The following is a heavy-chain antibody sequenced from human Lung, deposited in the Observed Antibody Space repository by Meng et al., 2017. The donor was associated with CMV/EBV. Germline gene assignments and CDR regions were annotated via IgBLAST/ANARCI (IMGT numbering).Heavy chain of an antibody. CDR2: MNPNNGDT. J-gene: IGHJ6*02. D-gene: IGHD6-25*01. Sequence: ASVXVSCKASGYSFTRYDINWVRQAPGQGLEWMGWMNPNNGDTGYAQKFQGRVTMTRDTSISTVYMELNRLRSEDTAVYYCARVEGPAGAMLKYFYYYGMEAXGQGXTVTVSS. CDR1: GYSFTRYD. CDR3: ARVEGPAGAMLKYFYYYGMEA. V-gene: IGHV1-8*01.